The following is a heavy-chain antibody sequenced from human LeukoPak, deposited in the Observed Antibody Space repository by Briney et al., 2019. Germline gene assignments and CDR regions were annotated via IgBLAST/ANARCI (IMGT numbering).Heavy chain of an antibody. CDR2: ISSSSSYI. J-gene: IGHJ4*02. CDR1: GFTFTNYW. V-gene: IGHV3-21*01. D-gene: IGHD3-22*01. Sequence: GGSLRLSCAASGFTFTNYWMSWVRQAPGKGLEWVSSISSSSSYIYYADSVKGRFTISRDNAKNSLYLQMNSLRAEDTAVYYCAREVYYDSSDKAFDYWGQGTLVTVSS. CDR3: AREVYYDSSDKAFDY.